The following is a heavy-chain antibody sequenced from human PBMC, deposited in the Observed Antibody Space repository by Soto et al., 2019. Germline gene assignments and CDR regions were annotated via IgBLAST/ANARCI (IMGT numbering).Heavy chain of an antibody. V-gene: IGHV4-30-2*01. CDR1: NGSISSGGYS. CDR3: GRAPPGPAPHQGV. CDR2: IYPTGKT. Sequence: SETLSLTCTVSNGSISSGGYSWSWVRQTPGKGLEWIGYIYPTGKTYYNPSLKDRATLSIDTYQDQFYLQLTSVTAADTAVYYCGRAPPGPAPHQGVWGHGTTVTVSS. D-gene: IGHD3-10*01. J-gene: IGHJ6*02.